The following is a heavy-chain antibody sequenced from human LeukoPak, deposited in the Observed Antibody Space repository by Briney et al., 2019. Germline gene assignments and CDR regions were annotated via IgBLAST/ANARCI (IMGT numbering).Heavy chain of an antibody. CDR2: IYYSGST. CDR1: GGSISSGDYY. Sequence: PSETLSLTCTVSGGSISSGDYYWSWIRQPPGKGLEWIGYIYYSGSTYYNPSLKSRVTISVDTSKNQFSLKLSSVTAADTAVYYCASVVPAGLFDYWGQGTLVTVSS. V-gene: IGHV4-30-4*08. CDR3: ASVVPAGLFDY. D-gene: IGHD2-2*01. J-gene: IGHJ4*02.